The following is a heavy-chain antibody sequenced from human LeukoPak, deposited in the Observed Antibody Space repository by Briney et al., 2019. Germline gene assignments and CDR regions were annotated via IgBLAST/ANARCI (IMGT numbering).Heavy chain of an antibody. CDR3: ARVGATPRYYNYYGMDV. Sequence: SETLSLTCTVSGGSISSYYWSWIRQPPGKGLEWIGNIYYSRSGSGTTNYSPSFKSRVAISADTSRSHFSLKLSSVTAADTAVYYCARVGATPRYYNYYGMDVWGQGTTVTVSS. D-gene: IGHD1-26*01. CDR1: GGSISSYY. V-gene: IGHV4-59*12. CDR2: IYYSRSGSGTT. J-gene: IGHJ6*02.